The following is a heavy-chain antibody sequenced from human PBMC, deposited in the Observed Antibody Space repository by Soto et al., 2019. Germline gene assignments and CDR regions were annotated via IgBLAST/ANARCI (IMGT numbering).Heavy chain of an antibody. V-gene: IGHV1-69*12. CDR3: ATTEMGNYYYGLDV. CDR1: GGTFSRYA. CDR2: IIPIFGTA. D-gene: IGHD7-27*01. Sequence: QVQLVQSGAEVKKPGSSVKVSCKASGGTFSRYAITWVRQAPGQGLEWMGGIIPIFGTANYAQKFQGRVTITADECTSTAYMELSSLRSEDTAVFYWATTEMGNYYYGLDVWGQGTTVTVSS. J-gene: IGHJ6*02.